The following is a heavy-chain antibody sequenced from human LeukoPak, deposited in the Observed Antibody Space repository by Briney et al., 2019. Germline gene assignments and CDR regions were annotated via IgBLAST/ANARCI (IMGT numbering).Heavy chain of an antibody. J-gene: IGHJ4*02. CDR2: ISYDGGNK. CDR3: AKGKIRWDDFGGFDY. CDR1: GFTFSSSG. D-gene: IGHD3-10*01. V-gene: IGHV3-30*18. Sequence: PGRSLRLSCAASGFTFSSSGMNWVRQAPGKGLEWVAVISYDGGNKYYADSVKGRFTISRDNSKNTLYLQMNSLIPEDTAVYYCAKGKIRWDDFGGFDYWGQGTLVTVSS.